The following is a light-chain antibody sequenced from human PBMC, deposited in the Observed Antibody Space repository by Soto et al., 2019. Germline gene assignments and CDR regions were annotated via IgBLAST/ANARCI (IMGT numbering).Light chain of an antibody. J-gene: IGKJ4*01. Sequence: IQLTQSPSSLSASVGDRVTITCRARQGISNFLAWYKQKPGKAPKLLIYAASTLQRGVPSRFSGSGSGTDFTLTISSLQPEDFATYYCQQLESYPSTFGGGTKVEIK. V-gene: IGKV1-9*01. CDR2: AAS. CDR3: QQLESYPST. CDR1: QGISNF.